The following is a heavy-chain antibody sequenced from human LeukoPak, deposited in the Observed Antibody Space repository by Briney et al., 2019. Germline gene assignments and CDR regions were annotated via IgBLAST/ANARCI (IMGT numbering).Heavy chain of an antibody. CDR2: ISSSGSTI. J-gene: IGHJ4*02. CDR3: AKTSLGRRWGNFDY. Sequence: GGPLRLSCAASGFTFSSYEMNWVRQAPGKGLEWVSYISSSGSTIYYAASVKGRFTISRDNAKNSLYLQMNSLRAEDTAVYYCAKTSLGRRWGNFDYWGQGTLVTVSS. D-gene: IGHD7-27*01. V-gene: IGHV3-48*03. CDR1: GFTFSSYE.